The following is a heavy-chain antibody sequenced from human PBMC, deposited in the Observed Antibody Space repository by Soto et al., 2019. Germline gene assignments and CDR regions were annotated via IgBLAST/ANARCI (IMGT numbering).Heavy chain of an antibody. CDR1: GFSFSSYW. D-gene: IGHD5-18*01. CDR2: IKTDGSST. V-gene: IGHV3-74*01. CDR3: AKREGNTYGLFH. Sequence: EVQLVESGGGLVQPGGSLRLSCAASGFSFSSYWMHWVRQAPGKGLVWVSRIKTDGSSTDYADSVKGRFTISRDNAKNTLYLQMNSLIAEDTAVYYCAKREGNTYGLFHWGQGTLVTVSS. J-gene: IGHJ4*02.